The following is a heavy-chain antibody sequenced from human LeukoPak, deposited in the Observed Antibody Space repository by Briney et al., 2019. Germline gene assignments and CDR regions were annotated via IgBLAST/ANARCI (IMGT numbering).Heavy chain of an antibody. CDR3: ATTIIAATMDV. D-gene: IGHD6-13*01. V-gene: IGHV3-74*01. CDR1: GFTFSSHW. J-gene: IGHJ6*02. CDR2: LKSDGRST. Sequence: RTGGSLRLSCAASGFTFSSHWMHWVRQAPGKGLVWVSRLKSDGRSTSYADSVKGRFTISRDNAKNTLYLQMNSLRAEDTAVYYCATTIIAATMDVWGQGTTVTVSS.